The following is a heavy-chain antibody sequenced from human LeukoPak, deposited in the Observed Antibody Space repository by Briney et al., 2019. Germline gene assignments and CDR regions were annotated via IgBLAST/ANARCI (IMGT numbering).Heavy chain of an antibody. CDR2: ISSSGSTI. CDR1: GFIFSRGW. D-gene: IGHD1-26*01. Sequence: GGSLRLSCATSGFIFSRGWMSWVRQAPGKGLEWVTHISSSGSTIYYADSVKGRFTISRDNAKNSLYLQMNSLRAEDTAVYYCARSVSRWELLPYFDYWGQGTLVTVSS. CDR3: ARSVSRWELLPYFDY. J-gene: IGHJ4*02. V-gene: IGHV3-11*01.